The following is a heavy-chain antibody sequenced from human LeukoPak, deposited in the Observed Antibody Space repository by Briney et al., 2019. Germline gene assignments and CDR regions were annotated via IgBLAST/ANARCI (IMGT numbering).Heavy chain of an antibody. CDR2: ISSSSSYI. Sequence: GGSLRLSCAASGFTFSSYAMSWVRQAPGKGLEWLSSISSSSSYIYYADSVKGRFTISRDNAKNSLYLQMNSLRAEDTAVYYCAREEWLSFFDYWGQGTLVTVSS. CDR3: AREEWLSFFDY. V-gene: IGHV3-21*01. D-gene: IGHD6-19*01. J-gene: IGHJ4*02. CDR1: GFTFSSYA.